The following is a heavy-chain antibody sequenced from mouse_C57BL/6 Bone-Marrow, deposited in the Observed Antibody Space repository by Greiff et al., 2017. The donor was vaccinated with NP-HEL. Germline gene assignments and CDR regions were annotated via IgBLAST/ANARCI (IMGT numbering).Heavy chain of an antibody. CDR2: IDPSDSYT. V-gene: IGHV1-59*01. D-gene: IGHD2-4*01. J-gene: IGHJ3*01. CDR1: GYTFTSYW. Sequence: VQLQQPGAELVRPGTSVKLSCKASGYTFTSYWMHWVKQRPGQGLEWIGVIDPSDSYTNYNQKFKGKATLTVDTSSSTAYMPLSSLTSEDSAVYYCARPPDYGGFAYWGQGTLVTVSA. CDR3: ARPPDYGGFAY.